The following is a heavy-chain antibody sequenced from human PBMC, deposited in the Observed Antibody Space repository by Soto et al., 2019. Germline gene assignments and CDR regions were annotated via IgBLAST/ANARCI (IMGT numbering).Heavy chain of an antibody. CDR2: INHSGST. V-gene: IGHV4-34*01. CDR3: ARDKITGLFDY. Sequence: PSETLSLTCAVYGGSFSGYYWTLLRQPPGTGLEWIGEINHSGSTNYNPSLKSRVTISVDTSKNQFSLKLTSVTAADTAVYYCARDKITGLFDYWGQGILVTVSS. D-gene: IGHD2-8*02. J-gene: IGHJ4*02. CDR1: GGSFSGYY.